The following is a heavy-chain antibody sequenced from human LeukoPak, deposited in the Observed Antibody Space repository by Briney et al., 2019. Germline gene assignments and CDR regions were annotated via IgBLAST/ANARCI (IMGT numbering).Heavy chain of an antibody. V-gene: IGHV3-30*04. D-gene: IGHD1-14*01. CDR1: GFTFSSYA. Sequence: GGSLRLSCAASGFTFSSYAMHWVRQAPAKGLAWVAVLSYDGSNKYYADSVKGRFTISRDNSKNTLYLQMNSLRAEDTAVYYCARVYTNRDYWGQGTLVTVSS. CDR3: ARVYTNRDY. J-gene: IGHJ4*02. CDR2: LSYDGSNK.